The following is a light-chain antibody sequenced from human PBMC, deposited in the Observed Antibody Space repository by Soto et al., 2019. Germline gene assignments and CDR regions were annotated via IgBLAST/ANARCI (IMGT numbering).Light chain of an antibody. J-gene: IGLJ2*01. CDR1: SSNIGSYA. V-gene: IGLV1-44*01. CDR3: AVWDDSLGGRA. CDR2: GQS. Sequence: QSVLTQPPSASGTPGQRDIISCSGSSSNIGSYAVTWYRQLPGTAPKLLIYGQSQRPSGVPERFSGSKSGTSASLAIGGLEFEDESDYYCAVWDDSLGGRAFGGGTQLTVL.